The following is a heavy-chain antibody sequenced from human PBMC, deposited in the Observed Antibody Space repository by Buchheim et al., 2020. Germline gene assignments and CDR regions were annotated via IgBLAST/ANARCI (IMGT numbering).Heavy chain of an antibody. V-gene: IGHV3-23*01. J-gene: IGHJ4*02. CDR3: AKAPPQSGSYYPNTYFDY. CDR1: GFTFSSYA. Sequence: EVQLLESGGGLVQPGGSLRLSCAASGFTFSSYAMSWVRQAPGKGLEWVSAISGSGGSTYYADSVKGRFTISRDNSKNTLDLQMNSLRAEDTAVYYCAKAPPQSGSYYPNTYFDYWGQGTL. CDR2: ISGSGGST. D-gene: IGHD1-26*01.